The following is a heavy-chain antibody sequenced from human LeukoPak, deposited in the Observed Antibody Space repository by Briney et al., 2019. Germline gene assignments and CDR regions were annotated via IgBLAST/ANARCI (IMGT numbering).Heavy chain of an antibody. CDR3: ASGGKITMIVADAFDI. CDR1: GFTFTAYH. D-gene: IGHD3-22*01. Sequence: GASVKVSCKASGFTFTAYHMHWVRQAPGQGLEWMGWINPNSGGTNYAQKFQGRVTMTRDTSISTAYMELSRLRSDDTAVYYCASGGKITMIVADAFDIWGQGTMVTVSS. J-gene: IGHJ3*02. V-gene: IGHV1-2*02. CDR2: INPNSGGT.